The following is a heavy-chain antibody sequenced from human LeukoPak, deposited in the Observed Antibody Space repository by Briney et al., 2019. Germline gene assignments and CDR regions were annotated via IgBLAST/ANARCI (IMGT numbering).Heavy chain of an antibody. D-gene: IGHD1-14*01. CDR3: ARGASNRFDY. CDR2: IYTDGSST. CDR1: GFTFSNFW. J-gene: IGHJ4*02. V-gene: IGHV3-74*01. Sequence: GGSLRLSCAASGFTFSNFWMHWVRQAPGKGLVWVSRIYTDGSSTNYADSVKGRFTISRDNAKNTLYLQMNSLRGEDTAVYYCARGASNRFDYWGQGTLVTVSS.